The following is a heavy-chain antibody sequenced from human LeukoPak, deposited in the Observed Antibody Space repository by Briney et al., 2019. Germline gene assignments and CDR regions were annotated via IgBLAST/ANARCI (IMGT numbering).Heavy chain of an antibody. V-gene: IGHV3-49*03. D-gene: IGHD3-22*01. CDR3: TRETYYYDSTRRGLFDY. CDR2: IRSKAYGGTT. J-gene: IGHJ4*02. CDR1: GFTFGDYA. Sequence: LTGGSLRLSCTASGFTFGDYAMSWFRQAPGKGLEWVGFIRSKAYGGTTEYAASVKGRFTISRDDSKSIAYLQMNSLKTEDTAVYYCTRETYYYDSTRRGLFDYWGQGTLVTVSS.